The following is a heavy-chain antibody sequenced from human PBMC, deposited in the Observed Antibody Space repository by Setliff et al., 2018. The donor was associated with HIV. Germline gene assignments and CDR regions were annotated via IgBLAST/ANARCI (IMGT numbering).Heavy chain of an antibody. V-gene: IGHV3-48*01. D-gene: IGHD2-15*01. J-gene: IGHJ3*02. CDR3: AKDRYCSGGGCFSGNGFDI. Sequence: PGGSLRLSCAASGFTFSSYSMNWVRQAPGKGLEWISYISSSNKTIHYADSVKGRFTISRDNSNNTLFLQMNNVRAEDTAVYYCAKDRYCSGGGCFSGNGFDIWGQGTMVTVSS. CDR1: GFTFSSYS. CDR2: ISSSNKTI.